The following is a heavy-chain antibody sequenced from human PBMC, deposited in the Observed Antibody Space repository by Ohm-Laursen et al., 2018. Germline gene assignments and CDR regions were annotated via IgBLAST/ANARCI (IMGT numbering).Heavy chain of an antibody. Sequence: TQTLTLTCTFSGFSLSTSGMCVSWILQPPGKALEWLARIDWDDDKFYSTSLKTRLTISKDTSKNQVVLTVTNMDPVDTATYYCARIRRYSSSWFYFDYWGQGTLVTVSS. D-gene: IGHD6-13*01. V-gene: IGHV2-70*16. CDR1: GFSLSTSGMC. J-gene: IGHJ4*02. CDR3: ARIRRYSSSWFYFDY. CDR2: IDWDDDK.